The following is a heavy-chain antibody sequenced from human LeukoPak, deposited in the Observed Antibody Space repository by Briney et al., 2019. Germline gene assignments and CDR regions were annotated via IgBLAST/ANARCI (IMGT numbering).Heavy chain of an antibody. CDR2: ISYDGSNK. Sequence: GGSLRLSCAASGFTFSSYAMHWVRQAPGKGLEWVAVISYDGSNKYYADSVKGRFTISRHNSKNTLYLQMNSLRAEDTAVYYCAKGSSSSRPYCFDYWGQGTLVTVSS. J-gene: IGHJ4*02. CDR1: GFTFSSYA. V-gene: IGHV3-30*04. CDR3: AKGSSSSRPYCFDY. D-gene: IGHD6-13*01.